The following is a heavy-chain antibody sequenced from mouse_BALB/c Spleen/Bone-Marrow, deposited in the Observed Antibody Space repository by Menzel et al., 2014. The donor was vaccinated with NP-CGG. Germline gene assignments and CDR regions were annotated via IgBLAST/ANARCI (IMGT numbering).Heavy chain of an antibody. V-gene: IGHV5-6-2*01. CDR3: ARRGWDGYFDY. J-gene: IGHJ2*01. CDR2: INSNGGST. Sequence: EVQGVESGGGLVKLGGSLKLSCAASGFTFSSYYMSWVRQTPEKRLELVAAINSNGGSTYYPDTVKGQFTISRDNAKNTLYLQMSSLKSEDTALYYCARRGWDGYFDYWGQGTTLTVSS. D-gene: IGHD4-1*01. CDR1: GFTFSSYY.